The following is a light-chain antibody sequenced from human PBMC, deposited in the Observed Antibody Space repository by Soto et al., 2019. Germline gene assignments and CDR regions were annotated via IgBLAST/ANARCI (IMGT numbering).Light chain of an antibody. CDR1: SSDIGNYDL. CDR3: CSFAGSGTVI. J-gene: IGLJ2*01. CDR2: DDS. Sequence: QSVLTQPASVSGSPGQSITISCTGTSSDIGNYDLVSWYQQHPTKAPTLLIFDDSKRPSGISNRFSGSKSGNTASLTISGLQAEDEADYYCCSFAGSGTVIFGGGTKVTVL. V-gene: IGLV2-23*01.